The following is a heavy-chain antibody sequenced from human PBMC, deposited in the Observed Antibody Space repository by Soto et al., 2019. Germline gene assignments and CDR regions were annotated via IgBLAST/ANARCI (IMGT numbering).Heavy chain of an antibody. Sequence: QVQLVQSGAEVKKPGSSVKVSCKASGGTFSRYSINWVRQAPGQGLEWMGEIIPIFGTANYAQKFQGRVTITADESTSTAYMELSSLRSEDMAVYYCARDGGRHSGGIDYWGQGTLVTVS. D-gene: IGHD1-26*01. CDR2: IIPIFGTA. CDR3: ARDGGRHSGGIDY. CDR1: GGTFSRYS. V-gene: IGHV1-69*01. J-gene: IGHJ4*02.